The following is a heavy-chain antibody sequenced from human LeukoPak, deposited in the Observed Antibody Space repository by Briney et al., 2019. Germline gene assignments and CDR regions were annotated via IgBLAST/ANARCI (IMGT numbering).Heavy chain of an antibody. D-gene: IGHD1-26*01. V-gene: IGHV3-23*01. CDR2: ISGSGGST. J-gene: IGHJ4*02. CDR3: AKDGEWELLLTDSCYFDF. CDR1: GFTFSSYA. Sequence: PGGSLRLSCAASGFTFSSYAMSWVRQAPGQGLEWVSAISGSGGSTYYADSVKGRFTISRDNSTNTLYLQMNSLRAEDTAVYYCAKDGEWELLLTDSCYFDFWGQGTLVTVSS.